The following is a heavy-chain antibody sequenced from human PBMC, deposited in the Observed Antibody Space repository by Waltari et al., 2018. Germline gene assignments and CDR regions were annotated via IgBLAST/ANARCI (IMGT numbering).Heavy chain of an antibody. V-gene: IGHV3-23*04. D-gene: IGHD1-1*01. CDR2: ISGSGGRT. CDR1: GFTFSSYA. J-gene: IGHJ5*02. CDR3: ARAHLGTGTTGWFDP. Sequence: EVQLVESGGGLVQPGGSLRLSCAASGFTFSSYALRWVRPAPGKGLEWVSAISGSGGRTYYADSVKGRFTISRDNSKNTLYLQMNSLRAEDTAVYYCARAHLGTGTTGWFDPWGQGTLVTVSS.